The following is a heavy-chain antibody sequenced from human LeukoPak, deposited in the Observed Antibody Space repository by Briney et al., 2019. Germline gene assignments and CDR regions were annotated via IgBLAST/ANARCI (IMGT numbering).Heavy chain of an antibody. CDR3: AKGRSRYCSSTSCLSDAFDI. J-gene: IGHJ3*02. D-gene: IGHD2-2*01. Sequence: PGGSLRLSCAASGFTFSSYAMSWVRQAPGKGLEWVSAISGSGGSTYYADSVKGRFTISRDNSKNTLYLQMNSLRAEDTAVYYCAKGRSRYCSSTSCLSDAFDIWGQGTMVTVSS. V-gene: IGHV3-23*01. CDR2: ISGSGGST. CDR1: GFTFSSYA.